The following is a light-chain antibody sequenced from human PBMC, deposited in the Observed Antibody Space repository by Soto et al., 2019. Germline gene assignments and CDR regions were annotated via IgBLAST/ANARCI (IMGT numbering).Light chain of an antibody. Sequence: QSALTQPASVSGSPGQSITISCTGSSSDIGSYNYVSWYQQHPGQAPKVVICDVSKRPSGVSVRFSGSKSGYTASLTISGLQAEDEADYYCSTYTGSSTVIFGGGTKLTVL. CDR1: SSDIGSYNY. CDR3: STYTGSSTVI. CDR2: DVS. J-gene: IGLJ2*01. V-gene: IGLV2-14*01.